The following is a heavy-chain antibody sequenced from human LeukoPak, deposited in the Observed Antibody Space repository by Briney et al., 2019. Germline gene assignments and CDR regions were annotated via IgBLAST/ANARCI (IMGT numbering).Heavy chain of an antibody. Sequence: ASVKVSCKASGGTFSSYAISWVRQAPGQGLEWMGGIIPIFGTANYAQKFQGRVTITTDESTSTAYMELSSLRSEDTVVYYYAENSYGYFFGFDYWGQGTLVTVSS. CDR1: GGTFSSYA. D-gene: IGHD5-18*01. CDR2: IIPIFGTA. J-gene: IGHJ4*02. V-gene: IGHV1-69*05. CDR3: AENSYGYFFGFDY.